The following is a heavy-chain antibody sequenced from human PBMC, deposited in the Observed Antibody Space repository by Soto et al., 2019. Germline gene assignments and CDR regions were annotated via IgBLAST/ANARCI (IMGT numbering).Heavy chain of an antibody. CDR2: IYHSGST. J-gene: IGHJ5*01. CDR3: ARAGSSGCYWFDS. D-gene: IGHD6-19*01. CDR1: GGSISSSTW. Sequence: QVQLQESGPGLVKPSGTLSLTCAVSGGSISSSTWWSWVRQPPGKGLEWLGEIYHSGSTTYNPSLKSRVTISVDKSKIQFSLKRSTVTAADTAVYYWARAGSSGCYWFDSWSQGTLVTVAS. V-gene: IGHV4-4*02.